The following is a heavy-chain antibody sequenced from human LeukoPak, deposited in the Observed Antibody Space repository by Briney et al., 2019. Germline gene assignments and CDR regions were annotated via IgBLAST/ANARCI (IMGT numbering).Heavy chain of an antibody. V-gene: IGHV4-59*12. CDR3: ARGPNYSIGYPYFDY. Sequence: PSETLSLTCTVSGGSISSYYWSWIRQPPGKGLEWIGYIHYSGSTYYNPSLKSRINISVDTSKNQFSLRLRSVTAADTAVYYCARGPNYSIGYPYFDYWGQGTLVTVSS. D-gene: IGHD3-22*01. CDR2: IHYSGST. CDR1: GGSISSYY. J-gene: IGHJ4*02.